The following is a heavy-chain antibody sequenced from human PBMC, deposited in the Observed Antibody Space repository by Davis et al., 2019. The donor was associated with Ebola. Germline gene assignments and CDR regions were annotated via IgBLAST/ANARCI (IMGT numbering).Heavy chain of an antibody. CDR3: AREHSSSSSGGFDP. CDR2: ISAYNGNT. J-gene: IGHJ5*02. V-gene: IGHV1-18*01. Sequence: AASVKVSCKASGYTFTSYGISWVRQAPGQGLEWMGWISAYNGNTNYAQKLQGRVTMTTDTSTSTAYMELRSLRSDDTAVYYCAREHSSSSSGGFDPWGQGTLVTVSS. D-gene: IGHD6-6*01. CDR1: GYTFTSYG.